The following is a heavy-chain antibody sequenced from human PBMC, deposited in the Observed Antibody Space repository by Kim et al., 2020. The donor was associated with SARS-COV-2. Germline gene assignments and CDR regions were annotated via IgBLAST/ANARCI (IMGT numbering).Heavy chain of an antibody. CDR3: TRDPLTVTTPLDY. V-gene: IGHV3-49*02. D-gene: IGHD4-17*01. J-gene: IGHJ4*02. Sequence: YAASVKGRFTISRDDSKSIAYLQMNSLKTEDTAVYYCTRDPLTVTTPLDYWGQGTLVTVSS.